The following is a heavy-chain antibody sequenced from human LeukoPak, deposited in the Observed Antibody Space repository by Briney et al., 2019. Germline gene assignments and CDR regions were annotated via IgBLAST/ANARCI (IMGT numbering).Heavy chain of an antibody. D-gene: IGHD2-15*01. J-gene: IGHJ4*02. Sequence: GASVKVSCRASGYTFTGYYMHWLRQAPGQGLEWMAWINPNSGVTNYAQKFQGRVTMTRDTSISTAYMELSRLRSDDTAVYYCATLREVVAATWSVPFDYWGQGTLVTVSS. V-gene: IGHV1-2*02. CDR3: ATLREVVAATWSVPFDY. CDR2: INPNSGVT. CDR1: GYTFTGYY.